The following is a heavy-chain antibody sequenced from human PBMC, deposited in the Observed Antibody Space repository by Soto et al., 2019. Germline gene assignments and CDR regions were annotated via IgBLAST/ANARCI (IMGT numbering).Heavy chain of an antibody. CDR2: ISSSSSTI. D-gene: IGHD4-17*01. Sequence: PGGSLRLSCAASGFTFSSYSMNWVRQAPGKGLEWVSYISSSSSTIYYADSVKGRFTISRDNAKNSLYLQMNSLRDEDTAVYYCARDVVDYLPPRFAPWGQGTLVTVSS. V-gene: IGHV3-48*02. CDR1: GFTFSSYS. CDR3: ARDVVDYLPPRFAP. J-gene: IGHJ5*02.